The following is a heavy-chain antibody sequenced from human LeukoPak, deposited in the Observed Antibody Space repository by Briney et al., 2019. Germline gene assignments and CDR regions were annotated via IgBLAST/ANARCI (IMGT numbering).Heavy chain of an antibody. CDR3: ARDLSGVTGYTYGRGIDY. CDR2: IKQDGSEK. V-gene: IGHV3-7*01. D-gene: IGHD5-18*01. CDR1: GFTFSSYW. J-gene: IGHJ4*02. Sequence: PGGSLRLSCAASGFTFSSYWMSWVRQAPGKGLEWVANIKQDGSEKYYVDSVKGRFTISRDNAKNSLYVQMNSLRAEDTAVYYCARDLSGVTGYTYGRGIDYWGQGTLVTVSS.